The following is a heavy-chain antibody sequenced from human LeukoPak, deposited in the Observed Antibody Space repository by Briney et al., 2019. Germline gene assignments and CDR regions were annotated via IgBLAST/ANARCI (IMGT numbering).Heavy chain of an antibody. J-gene: IGHJ3*02. D-gene: IGHD2-15*01. Sequence: PGGSLRLSCAASGFTVSNNYMSWVRQAPGKGLEWVSVVYSDGSAYYADSVRGRLTVSREKSKNTMYIQMDSLRVKDTAMYYCARGWSLCTDNVGRLNYAFDIWGQGTMVTVSS. CDR2: VYSDGSA. V-gene: IGHV3-53*01. CDR1: GFTVSNNY. CDR3: ARGWSLCTDNVGRLNYAFDI.